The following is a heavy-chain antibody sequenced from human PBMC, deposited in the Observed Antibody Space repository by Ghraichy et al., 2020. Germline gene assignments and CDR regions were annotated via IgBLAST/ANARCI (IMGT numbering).Heavy chain of an antibody. J-gene: IGHJ3*02. V-gene: IGHV4-59*01. CDR2: IYYSGST. D-gene: IGHD2-15*01. Sequence: SETLSLTCTVSGGSISSYYWSWIRQPPGKGLEWIGYIYYSGSTNYNPSLKSRVTISVDTSKNQFSLKLSSVTAADTAVYYCARVSTTRYCSGGSCHTLHAFDIWGQGTMVTVSS. CDR1: GGSISSYY. CDR3: ARVSTTRYCSGGSCHTLHAFDI.